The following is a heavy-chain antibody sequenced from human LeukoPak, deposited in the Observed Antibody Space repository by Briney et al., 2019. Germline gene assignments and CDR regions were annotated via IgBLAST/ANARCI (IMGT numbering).Heavy chain of an antibody. D-gene: IGHD2-2*01. CDR3: ARGSYYCSSTSCVWFDP. J-gene: IGHJ5*02. Sequence: GGSLRLSCAASGFTFSSYWMSWVRQAPGKGLEWVANIKQDGSEKYYVDSVKGRFTISRDNAKNSLYLHMNSLRAEDTAVYYCARGSYYCSSTSCVWFDPWGQGTLVTVSS. CDR1: GFTFSSYW. V-gene: IGHV3-7*01. CDR2: IKQDGSEK.